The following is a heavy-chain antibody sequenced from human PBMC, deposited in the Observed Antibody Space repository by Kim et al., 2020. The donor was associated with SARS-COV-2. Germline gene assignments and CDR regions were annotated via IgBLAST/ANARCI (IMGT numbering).Heavy chain of an antibody. CDR1: GFTFSDYA. V-gene: IGHV3-9*01. CDR3: AKDVGPGAGAIGY. J-gene: IGHJ4*02. CDR2: ISRESGHI. Sequence: GGSLSLSCKTSGFTFSDYAMHWVWQRLEKGQEWVSGISRESGHIEYADYVRGRFSISRDNAKNSLYLQMSSLRLEDTGLYYCAKDVGPGAGAIGYWGQG. D-gene: IGHD1-26*01.